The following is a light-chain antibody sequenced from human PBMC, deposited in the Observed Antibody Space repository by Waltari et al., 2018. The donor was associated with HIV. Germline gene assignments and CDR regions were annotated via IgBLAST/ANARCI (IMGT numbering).Light chain of an antibody. CDR1: QSVSSN. CDR2: GAS. Sequence: EIVMTQSPATLSVSPGERATLSCRASQSVSSNLAWYQQKPGQAPRLLIYGASTRATGIPARFSGSGSWTEFTLTISSLQSEDFAVYFCQHYNNWPLLTFGGGTKVEIK. J-gene: IGKJ4*01. V-gene: IGKV3-15*01. CDR3: QHYNNWPLLT.